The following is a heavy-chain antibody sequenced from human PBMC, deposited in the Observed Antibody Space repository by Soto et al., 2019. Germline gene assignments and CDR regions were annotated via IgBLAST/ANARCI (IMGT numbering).Heavy chain of an antibody. J-gene: IGHJ5*02. CDR1: GGSISSGGYY. CDR3: AREAAGILNWFDP. CDR2: IYHSGST. V-gene: IGHV4-31*03. Sequence: QVQLQESGPGLVKPSQTLSLTCTVSGGSISSGGYYWSWIRQHPGKVLEWIGYIYHSGSTYYNPSLKSGVTISVDTSKNQSSLKVSAVTAADTAVYYCAREAAGILNWFDPWGQGTLVTVSS. D-gene: IGHD6-25*01.